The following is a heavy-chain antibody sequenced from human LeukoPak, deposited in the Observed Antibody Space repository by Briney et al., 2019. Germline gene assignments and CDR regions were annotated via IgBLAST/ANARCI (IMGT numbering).Heavy chain of an antibody. CDR3: ARSSLRGSYFGD. D-gene: IGHD1-26*01. CDR1: GGSFSGYY. CDR2: INHSGST. V-gene: IGHV4-34*01. J-gene: IGHJ4*02. Sequence: PSETLSLTCAVYGGSFSGYYWSWIRQPPGKGLEWIGEINHSGSTNYNPSLKSRVTVSVDTSKNQFSLKLSSVTAADTAVYYCARSSLRGSYFGDWGQGTLVTVSS.